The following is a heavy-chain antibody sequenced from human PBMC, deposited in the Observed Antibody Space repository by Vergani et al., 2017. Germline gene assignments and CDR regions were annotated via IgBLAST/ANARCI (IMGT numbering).Heavy chain of an antibody. V-gene: IGHV3-30*04. CDR1: GFNFGYYA. D-gene: IGHD3-10*01. J-gene: IGHJ4*02. CDR2: ISYDGTYE. CDR3: ANIPGVWFGDREGGFDY. Sequence: QVQLVESGGGVVQPGRSLRLSCAASGFNFGYYAMHLVRQAPGRGLEWVATISYDGTYEYYIESVKGRFTISRDNFKNTLSLQMNSLRPEDTALYYCANIPGVWFGDREGGFDYWGLGTLVTVSS.